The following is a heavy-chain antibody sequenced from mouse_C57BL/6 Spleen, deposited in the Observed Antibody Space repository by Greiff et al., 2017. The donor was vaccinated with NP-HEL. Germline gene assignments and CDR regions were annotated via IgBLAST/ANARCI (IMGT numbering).Heavy chain of an antibody. V-gene: IGHV5-9-1*02. J-gene: IGHJ1*03. Sequence: EVQLVESGEGLVKPGGSLKLSCAASGFTFSSYAMSWVRQTPEKRLEWVAYISSGGDYIYYADTVKGRFTIYRDNARNTLYQQMRSLKAEDTARYYCTRGDDGYYRYFDVWGTGTTVTVSS. D-gene: IGHD2-3*01. CDR1: GFTFSSYA. CDR2: ISSGGDYI. CDR3: TRGDDGYYRYFDV.